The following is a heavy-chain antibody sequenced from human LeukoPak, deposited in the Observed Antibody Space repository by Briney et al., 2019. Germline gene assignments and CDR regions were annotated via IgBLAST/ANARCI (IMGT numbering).Heavy chain of an antibody. V-gene: IGHV4-59*08. D-gene: IGHD3-3*01. CDR2: IYYSGST. J-gene: IGHJ4*02. Sequence: PSETLSLTCTVSGGSIGSYYWSWIRQPPGKGLEWIGYIYYSGSTNYNPSLKSRVTISVDTSKNQFSLKLSSVTAADTAVYYCARQGRRITIFGVVMKDFDYWGQGTLVTVSS. CDR3: ARQGRRITIFGVVMKDFDY. CDR1: GGSIGSYY.